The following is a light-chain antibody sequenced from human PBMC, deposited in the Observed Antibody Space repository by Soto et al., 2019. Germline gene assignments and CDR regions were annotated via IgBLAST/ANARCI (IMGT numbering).Light chain of an antibody. J-gene: IGKJ1*01. CDR2: AAS. V-gene: IGKV1-8*01. Sequence: AIRMTQSPSSFSASTGDRVTITCRASQRISSYLAWYQQKPGKAPKLLIYAASTLQSGVPSRFSGSGSGTDFTLTISCLQSEDFATYYCQQYYSYPHTFGQGTKVEIK. CDR1: QRISSY. CDR3: QQYYSYPHT.